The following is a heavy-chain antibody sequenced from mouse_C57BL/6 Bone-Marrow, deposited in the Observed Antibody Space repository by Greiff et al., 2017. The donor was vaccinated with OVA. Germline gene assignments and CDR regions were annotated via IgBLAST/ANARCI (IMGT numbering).Heavy chain of an antibody. J-gene: IGHJ3*01. CDR2: ISSRCSYT. Sequence: EVHLLQSGGDLVKPGGSLKLSCAASGFTFSSYCMSWVRQTPDKRLEWVATISSRCSYTYYPDSVKRQFTISRDNAKNTMYLQMGSLSSEDTTMSYCASPLSSYLTDWGQGAVVTVST. CDR3: ASPLSSYLTD. CDR1: GFTFSSYC. V-gene: IGHV5-6*01. D-gene: IGHD1-1*01.